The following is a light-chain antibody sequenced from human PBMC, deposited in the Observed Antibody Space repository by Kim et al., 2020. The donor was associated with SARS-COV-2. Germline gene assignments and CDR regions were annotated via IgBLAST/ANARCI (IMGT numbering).Light chain of an antibody. V-gene: IGKV1-12*01. CDR2: AAS. J-gene: IGKJ2*01. CDR3: QQDNSFPYT. CDR1: QDVRNW. Sequence: DIQMTQSPSSVSASVGDRVTITCRASQDVRNWLAWYQQKPGKAPKLLVYAASTLQSGVPSRFSGSGSGTEFTLTISSLQPEDLGTYYCQQDNSFPYTFGQGTKLEIK.